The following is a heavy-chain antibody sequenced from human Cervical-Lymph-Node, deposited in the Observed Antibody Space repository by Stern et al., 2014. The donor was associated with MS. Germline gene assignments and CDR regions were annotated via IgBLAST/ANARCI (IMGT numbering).Heavy chain of an antibody. J-gene: IGHJ6*02. D-gene: IGHD2-8*01. V-gene: IGHV1-69*01. CDR3: ARDNDDNGMDV. CDR1: GGTFIHHA. CDR2: FIPIFGTT. Sequence: VQLVQSGAEVKKPGSSVNVSCKASGGTFIHHAISWVRQAPGQGLEWMGGFIPIFGTTDYAQKFQGRVTISADESANTAYMELSSLRSQDTAVYYCARDNDDNGMDVWGQGTTVIVSS.